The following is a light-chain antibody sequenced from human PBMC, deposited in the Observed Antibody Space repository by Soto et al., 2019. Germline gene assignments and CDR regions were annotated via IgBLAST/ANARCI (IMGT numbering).Light chain of an antibody. V-gene: IGKV3-11*01. J-gene: IGKJ4*01. CDR3: QQRSNWLT. CDR2: DAY. CDR1: QTVRSY. Sequence: EIVLKKSPATLSLSPGERATLSCRASQTVRSYLAWYQQKPVQAPRLLIYDAYNRSTGIPARFSGSGSGTDFTLTISSLEPEDFAVYYCQQRSNWLTFGGGTKVEIK.